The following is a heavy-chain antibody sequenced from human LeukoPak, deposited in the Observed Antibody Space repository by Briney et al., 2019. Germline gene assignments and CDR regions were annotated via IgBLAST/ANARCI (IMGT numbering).Heavy chain of an antibody. CDR3: ARDPRIAVAGKYFDY. CDR2: INPNNGGT. Sequence: ASVKVSCKASGYTFICYYMHWVRQAPGQGLEWMGRINPNNGGTNYAQKFQGRVTMTRDTSISTAYMELSRLRSDDTAVYYCARDPRIAVAGKYFDYWGQGTLVTVSS. J-gene: IGHJ4*02. CDR1: GYTFICYY. D-gene: IGHD6-19*01. V-gene: IGHV1-2*06.